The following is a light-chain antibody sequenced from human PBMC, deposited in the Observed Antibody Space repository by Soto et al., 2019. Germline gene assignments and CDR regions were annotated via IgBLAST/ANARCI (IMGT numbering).Light chain of an antibody. CDR3: QQRSNWPWT. J-gene: IGKJ1*01. CDR1: QSLSST. Sequence: EIILTQSPATLSLSPGERATLSCRASQSLSSTLAWYQQKPGQAPRLLIYDVSNRATSIPARFSGSGSGPDFTLTISSLEPGDFAVYYCQQRSNWPWTCGQGTKVDIK. CDR2: DVS. V-gene: IGKV3-11*01.